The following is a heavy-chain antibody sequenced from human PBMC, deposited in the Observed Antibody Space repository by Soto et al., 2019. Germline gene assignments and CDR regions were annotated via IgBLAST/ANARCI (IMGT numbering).Heavy chain of an antibody. CDR3: ARGGVTMIVVVPYPAAFDI. Sequence: VQLQQWGAGLLKPSETLSLTCAVYGGSFSGYYWSWIRQPPGKGLEWIGEINHSGSTNYNPSLKSRVTISVDTSKNQFSLKLSSVTAADTAVYYCARGGVTMIVVVPYPAAFDIWGQGTMVTVSS. CDR1: GGSFSGYY. V-gene: IGHV4-34*01. J-gene: IGHJ3*02. CDR2: INHSGST. D-gene: IGHD3-22*01.